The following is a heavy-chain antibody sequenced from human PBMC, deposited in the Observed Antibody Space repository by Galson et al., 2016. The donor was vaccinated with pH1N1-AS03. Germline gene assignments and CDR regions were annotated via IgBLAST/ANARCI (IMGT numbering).Heavy chain of an antibody. Sequence: SLRLSCAASGFTFDDYTMHWVRQAPGKGLEWVSSITWNSGRIVYADSVKGRFTISRDNAKNTLYLQMISLRAEDTAVYYCATGRGYYYEYWGQGTLVTVSS. CDR2: ITWNSGRI. CDR3: ATGRGYYYEY. V-gene: IGHV3-9*01. D-gene: IGHD3-10*01. J-gene: IGHJ4*02. CDR1: GFTFDDYT.